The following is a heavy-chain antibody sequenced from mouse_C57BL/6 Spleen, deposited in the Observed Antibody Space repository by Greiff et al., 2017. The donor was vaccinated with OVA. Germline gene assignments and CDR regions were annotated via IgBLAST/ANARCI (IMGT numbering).Heavy chain of an antibody. CDR1: GYSITSGYD. CDR2: ISYSGST. J-gene: IGHJ3*01. CDR3: ARDGYYGGFAY. D-gene: IGHD2-3*01. V-gene: IGHV3-1*01. Sequence: EVQLVESGPGMVKPSQSLSLTCTVTGYSITSGYDWHWIRHFPGNKLEWMGYISYSGSTNYKPSLKSRISITHDTSKNHFFLKLNSVTTEDTATYYCARDGYYGGFAYWGQGTLVTVSA.